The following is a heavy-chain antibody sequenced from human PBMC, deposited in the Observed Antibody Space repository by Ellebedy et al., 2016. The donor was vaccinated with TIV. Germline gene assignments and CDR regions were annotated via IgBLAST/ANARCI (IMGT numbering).Heavy chain of an antibody. V-gene: IGHV1-8*01. CDR3: ARVYTAYCKGGGCYGLDY. CDR2: INPYSGQT. D-gene: IGHD2-15*01. J-gene: IGHJ4*02. CDR1: GYTFTSHD. Sequence: AASVKVSCKTSGYTFTSHDINWARQAPGHGLEWMGWINPYSGQTGSAQKFQGRLTMTSNNSVYIASMELTDLRSADTAVYYCARVYTAYCKGGGCYGLDYWGQGTQVTVSS.